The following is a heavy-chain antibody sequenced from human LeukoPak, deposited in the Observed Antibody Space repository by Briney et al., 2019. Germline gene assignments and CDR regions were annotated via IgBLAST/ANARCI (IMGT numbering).Heavy chain of an antibody. J-gene: IGHJ4*02. D-gene: IGHD6-6*01. V-gene: IGHV3-11*04. Sequence: PGGSLRLSCEVSVITFSDYNMSWIREAPGRGREWGSYISHNDDTIKYADSVKGRFTISRDNSKNTLYLQMNSLKAADTAVYYCARDKGTSYLSSFDYWGQGTLVTVSS. CDR1: VITFSDYN. CDR2: ISHNDDTI. CDR3: ARDKGTSYLSSFDY.